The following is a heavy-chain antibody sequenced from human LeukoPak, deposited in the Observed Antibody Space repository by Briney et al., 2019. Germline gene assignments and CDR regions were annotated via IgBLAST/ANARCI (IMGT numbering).Heavy chain of an antibody. CDR1: GITLSNYG. D-gene: IGHD3-22*01. CDR2: ISDSGGRT. V-gene: IGHV3-23*01. J-gene: IGHJ4*02. Sequence: GGSLRLSCAVSGITLSNYGMSWVRQAPGKGLEWVAGISDSGGRTNYAASVKGRFTISRDNPKNTLYLQMNSLRAEDTAVYFCAKRGVVIRVILVGFHKEAYYFDSWGQGALVTVSS. CDR3: AKRGVVIRVILVGFHKEAYYFDS.